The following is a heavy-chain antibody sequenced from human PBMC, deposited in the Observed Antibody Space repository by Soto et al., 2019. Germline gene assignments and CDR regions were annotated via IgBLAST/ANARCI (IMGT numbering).Heavy chain of an antibody. CDR1: GFAFSTFP. D-gene: IGHD2-21*01. CDR3: AKDPFEPWGGAYFDY. Sequence: EVQLLESGGGLVQPGGSLRLSCAASGFAFSTFPMNWVRQAPGKGLEWVSTISGSSGEKYYAASVKGRFTISRDNSKNTLYLQMNSLRAEDTAVYYCAKDPFEPWGGAYFDYWGQGTLVTVSS. J-gene: IGHJ4*02. V-gene: IGHV3-23*01. CDR2: ISGSSGEK.